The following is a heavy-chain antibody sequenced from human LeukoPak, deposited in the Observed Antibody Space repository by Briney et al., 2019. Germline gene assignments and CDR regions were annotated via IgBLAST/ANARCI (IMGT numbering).Heavy chain of an antibody. V-gene: IGHV3-33*01. D-gene: IGHD3-16*01. CDR1: GFTFSSYG. CDR3: ARIHNNYGMGYFQH. Sequence: GRSLRLSCATSGFTFSSYGMHWVRQAPGKGLERVALIWFDGTNKYYADSVKGRFTISRDPSKNTLYLQMNSLRAEDTAVYYCARIHNNYGMGYFQHWGQGTLVTVSS. J-gene: IGHJ1*01. CDR2: IWFDGTNK.